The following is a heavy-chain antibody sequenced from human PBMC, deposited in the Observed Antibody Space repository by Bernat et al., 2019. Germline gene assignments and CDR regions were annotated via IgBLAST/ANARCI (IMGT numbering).Heavy chain of an antibody. CDR3: ARGRSGGGTEAFDI. Sequence: EVQLVESGGGLFQPGGSLRLSCAASGFTVSSNYMSWVRQAPGKGLEWVSVIYSGGSTYYADSVKGRFTISRDNSKNTLYLQMNSLRAEDTAVYYCARGRSGGGTEAFDIWGQGTMVTVSS. CDR1: GFTVSSNY. CDR2: IYSGGST. V-gene: IGHV3-66*01. D-gene: IGHD2-15*01. J-gene: IGHJ3*02.